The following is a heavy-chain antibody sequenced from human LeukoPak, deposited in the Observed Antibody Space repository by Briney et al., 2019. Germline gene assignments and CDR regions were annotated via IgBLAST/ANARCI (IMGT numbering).Heavy chain of an antibody. Sequence: GESLKISCKGSGYSFTSYWISWVRQMPGKGLEWMGRIDPSDSYTNYSPSFQGHVTISADKSISTAYLQWSSLKASDTAMYYSARHGRTVTFFDYWGQGTLVTVSS. D-gene: IGHD4-17*01. CDR2: IDPSDSYT. V-gene: IGHV5-10-1*01. CDR3: ARHGRTVTFFDY. CDR1: GYSFTSYW. J-gene: IGHJ4*02.